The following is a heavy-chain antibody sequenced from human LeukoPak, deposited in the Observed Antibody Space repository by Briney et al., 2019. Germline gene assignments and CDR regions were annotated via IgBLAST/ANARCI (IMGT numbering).Heavy chain of an antibody. V-gene: IGHV4-31*03. Sequence: SSETLSLTCSVSGDSVTSGGYYWTWIRQHPGKGLEWIGYVYYTGVTYYSPSLQSRVTISVDTSKNQLSLKLSAVTAADTAVYFCAREPRDLYWFETWGQGALVTVS. CDR2: VYYTGVT. CDR1: GDSVTSGGYY. D-gene: IGHD1-14*01. J-gene: IGHJ5*02. CDR3: AREPRDLYWFET.